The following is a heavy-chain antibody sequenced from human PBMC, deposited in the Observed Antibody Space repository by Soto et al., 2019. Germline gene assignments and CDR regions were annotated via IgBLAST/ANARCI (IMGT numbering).Heavy chain of an antibody. CDR3: AREDHPRFGEFDY. D-gene: IGHD3-10*01. CDR1: RGTFSSYA. V-gene: IGHV1-69*12. J-gene: IGHJ4*02. Sequence: QVQLVQSGAEVKKPGSSVKVSCKASRGTFSSYAISWVRQAPGQGLEWMGGIIPIFGTANYAQKFQGRVTITADESASTAYMELSSLRSEDTAVYYCAREDHPRFGEFDYWGQGTLVTVSS. CDR2: IIPIFGTA.